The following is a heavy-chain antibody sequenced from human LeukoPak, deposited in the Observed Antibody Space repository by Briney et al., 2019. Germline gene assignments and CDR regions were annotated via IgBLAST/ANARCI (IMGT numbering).Heavy chain of an antibody. CDR1: GFTFSSYG. Sequence: GGSLRLSCAASGFTFSSYGMHWVRQAPGKGLEWVAVISYDGSNKYYADSVKGRFTISRDNSKNTLYLQMNSLRAEDTAVYYCAREKGLVHCSGGSCQAGGTMDVWGKGTTVTVSS. D-gene: IGHD2-15*01. CDR3: AREKGLVHCSGGSCQAGGTMDV. V-gene: IGHV3-30*03. CDR2: ISYDGSNK. J-gene: IGHJ6*04.